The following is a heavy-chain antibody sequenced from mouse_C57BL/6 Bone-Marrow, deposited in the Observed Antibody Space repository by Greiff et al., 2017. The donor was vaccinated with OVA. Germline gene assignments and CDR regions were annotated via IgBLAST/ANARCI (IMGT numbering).Heavy chain of an antibody. CDR3: ATGYYFDY. CDR1: GYTFTSYW. V-gene: IGHV1-61*01. D-gene: IGHD4-1*01. CDR2: IYPSDSET. Sequence: QVHVKQPGAELVRPGSSVKLSCKASGYTFTSYWMDWVKQRPGQGLEWIGNIYPSDSETHYNQKFKDKATLTVDKSSSTAYMQLSSLTSEDSAVYYCATGYYFDYWGQGTTLTVSS. J-gene: IGHJ2*01.